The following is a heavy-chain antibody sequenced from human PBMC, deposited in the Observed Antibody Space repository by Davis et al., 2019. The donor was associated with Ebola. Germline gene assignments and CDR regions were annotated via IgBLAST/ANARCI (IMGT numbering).Heavy chain of an antibody. CDR2: IGSSGGAT. CDR3: AKADSYYYMDV. CDR1: GFTFGSYS. J-gene: IGHJ6*03. V-gene: IGHV3-23*01. Sequence: GGSLRLSCAASGFTFGSYSLTWVRRAPGKGLEWVTAIGSSGGATYYADSVKGRFTVSRDNSKNTLNLQMTSLRVEDTAIYYCAKADSYYYMDVWGKGTTVTVSS.